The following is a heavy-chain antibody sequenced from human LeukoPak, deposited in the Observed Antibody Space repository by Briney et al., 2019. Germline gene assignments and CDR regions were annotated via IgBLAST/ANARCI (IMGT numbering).Heavy chain of an antibody. CDR3: TTYSSSWEFDY. J-gene: IGHJ4*02. V-gene: IGHV3-30*03. Sequence: PGRSLRLSCAASGFTFSSYGMHWVRQAPGKGLEWVAVISYDGSNKYYADSVKGRFTISRDNSKNTLYLQMNSLKTEDTAVYYCTTYSSSWEFDYWGQGTLVTVSS. CDR2: ISYDGSNK. D-gene: IGHD6-13*01. CDR1: GFTFSSYG.